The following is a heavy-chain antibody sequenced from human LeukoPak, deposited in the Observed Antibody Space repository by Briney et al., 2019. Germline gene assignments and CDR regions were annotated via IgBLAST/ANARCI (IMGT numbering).Heavy chain of an antibody. J-gene: IGHJ4*02. CDR1: GGSISSSSYY. CDR2: IYYSGST. CDR3: ARDLPYSSSWEGALY. Sequence: PSETLSLTCTVSGGSISSSSYYWGLIRQPPGKGLEWIGSIYYSGSTYYNPSLKSRVTISVDTSKNQFSLKLSSVTAADTAVYYCARDLPYSSSWEGALYWGQGTLVTVSS. D-gene: IGHD6-13*01. V-gene: IGHV4-39*07.